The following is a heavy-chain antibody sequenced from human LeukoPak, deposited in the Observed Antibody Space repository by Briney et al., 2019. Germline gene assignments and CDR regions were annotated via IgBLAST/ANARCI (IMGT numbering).Heavy chain of an antibody. D-gene: IGHD3-3*01. Sequence: ASVKVSCKASGYTFTGYYMHWVRQAPGQGLEWMGRINPNSGGTNYAQKFQGRVTMTRDTSISTAYMELSRLRSDDTAVYYCARSPFTIFGVVIIPDELDYWGQGTLVTVSS. CDR2: INPNSGGT. CDR1: GYTFTGYY. V-gene: IGHV1-2*06. CDR3: ARSPFTIFGVVIIPDELDY. J-gene: IGHJ4*02.